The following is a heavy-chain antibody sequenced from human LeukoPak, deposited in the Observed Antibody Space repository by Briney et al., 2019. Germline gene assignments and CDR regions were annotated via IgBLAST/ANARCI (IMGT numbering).Heavy chain of an antibody. J-gene: IGHJ4*02. V-gene: IGHV3-23*01. CDR2: ISGGGGST. CDR1: GFTFSSYA. CDR3: AKGREVISPFDY. D-gene: IGHD2-21*01. Sequence: PGGSLRLSCAASGFTFSSYAMSWVRQAPGKGLEWVSAISGGGGSTYYADSVKGRFTISRDNSKTTLYLQMNSLRAEDTAVYYCAKGREVISPFDYWGQGTLVTVSS.